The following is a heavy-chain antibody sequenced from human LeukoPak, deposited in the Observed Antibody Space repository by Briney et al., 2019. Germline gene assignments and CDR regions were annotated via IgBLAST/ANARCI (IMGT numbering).Heavy chain of an antibody. CDR1: GFTFSNAW. Sequence: PGGSLRLSCAASGFTFSNAWMSWVRQAPGKGLEWVSLISGSGDSTHYADSVKGRFTISRDNSKSTLYLQMNTLRAEDTALYYCANDFDYWGQGTLVTVSS. J-gene: IGHJ4*02. V-gene: IGHV3-23*01. CDR2: ISGSGDST. CDR3: ANDFDY.